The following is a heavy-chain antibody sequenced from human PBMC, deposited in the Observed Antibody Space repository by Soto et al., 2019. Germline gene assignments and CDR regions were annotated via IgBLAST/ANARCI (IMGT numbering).Heavy chain of an antibody. CDR2: ISAKNGDT. Sequence: QVHLVQSGAELKKPGASVRVSCKASGYSFTRNGISWVRQAPGQGLEWLGWISAKNGDTNYAQKCQGRVIMTTDTPTITAYMEVRSLGSDDTAVYYCVRDRDSDTWPSRDVWGQGTTVTVSS. V-gene: IGHV1-18*01. CDR1: GYSFTRNG. J-gene: IGHJ6*02. D-gene: IGHD1-26*01. CDR3: VRDRDSDTWPSRDV.